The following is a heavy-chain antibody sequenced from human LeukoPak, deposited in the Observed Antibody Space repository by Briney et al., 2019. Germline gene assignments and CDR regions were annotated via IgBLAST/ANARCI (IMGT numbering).Heavy chain of an antibody. CDR1: GGSISNYY. J-gene: IGHJ4*02. V-gene: IGHV4-59*01. CDR3: ARCDLMGASDFDY. D-gene: IGHD1-26*01. CDR2: IYYSGST. Sequence: SETLSLTCTVSGGSISNYYWSWIRQPPGKGLEWIGYIYYSGSTNYNPSLKSRVTISVDTSKNQFSLKLSSVTAADTAVYYCARCDLMGASDFDYWGQGTLVTVSS.